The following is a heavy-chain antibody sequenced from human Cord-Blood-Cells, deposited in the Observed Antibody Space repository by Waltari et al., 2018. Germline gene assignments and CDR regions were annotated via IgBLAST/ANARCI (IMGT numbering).Heavy chain of an antibody. V-gene: IGHV4-38-2*01. CDR2: IYHSGST. CDR1: GYSISSGYY. CDR3: ARVNGHSSFDY. Sequence: QVQLQESGPGLVKPSETLSLTCAVPGYSISSGYYWGWIRQPPGKGLEWIGSIYHSGSTYYNPSLKSRVTISVDTSKNQFSLKLSSVTAADTAVYYCARVNGHSSFDYWGQGTLVTVSS. J-gene: IGHJ4*02. D-gene: IGHD6-13*01.